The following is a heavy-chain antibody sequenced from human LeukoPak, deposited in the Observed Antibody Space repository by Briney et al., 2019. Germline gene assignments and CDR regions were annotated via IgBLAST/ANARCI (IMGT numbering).Heavy chain of an antibody. CDR3: AKGHRGYSYGFHYYYGMDV. CDR1: GFTFDDYA. J-gene: IGHJ6*02. D-gene: IGHD5-18*01. V-gene: IGHV3-9*01. Sequence: GRSLRLSCAASGFTFDDYAMHWVRQAPGKGLEWVSGISWNSGSIGYADSVKGRFTISRDNAKNSLYLQMNSLRAEDTALYYCAKGHRGYSYGFHYYYGMDVWGQGTTVTVSS. CDR2: ISWNSGSI.